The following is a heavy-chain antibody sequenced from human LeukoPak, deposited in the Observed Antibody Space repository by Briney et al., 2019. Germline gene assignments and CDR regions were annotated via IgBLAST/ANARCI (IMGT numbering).Heavy chain of an antibody. CDR3: ASDDYGDLVNAFDI. J-gene: IGHJ3*02. D-gene: IGHD4-17*01. Sequence: KPSETLSLTCAVHGGSFSGYYWSWIRQPPGKGLEWIGEINHSGGTNYTPSLTSRVTISLDTSKNHFSLKLTSVTAADTAVYYCASDDYGDLVNAFDIWGQGTMVTVSS. CDR1: GGSFSGYY. CDR2: INHSGGT. V-gene: IGHV4-34*01.